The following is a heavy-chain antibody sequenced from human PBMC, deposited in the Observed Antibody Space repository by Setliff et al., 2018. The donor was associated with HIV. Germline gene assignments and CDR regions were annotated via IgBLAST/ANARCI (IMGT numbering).Heavy chain of an antibody. CDR1: GFTFSLHW. CDR2: IKQDGSEK. CDR3: SQQLLHM. Sequence: GGSLRLSCAASGFTFSLHWMSWVRQAPGKGLEWVSNIKQDGSEKSYVGSVKGRFTISRDNAKNSLYLQMNSLRAEDTAVYYCSQQLLHMGGQGTLVTVS. D-gene: IGHD6-13*01. J-gene: IGHJ4*02. V-gene: IGHV3-7*01.